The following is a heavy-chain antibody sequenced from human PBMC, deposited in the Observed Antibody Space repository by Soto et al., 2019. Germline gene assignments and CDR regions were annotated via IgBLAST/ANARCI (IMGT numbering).Heavy chain of an antibody. CDR3: AGGTRPCGGDCADFVY. CDR1: GGTFSSYA. V-gene: IGHV1-69*12. Sequence: QVQLVQSGAEVKKPGSSVKVSCKASGGTFSSYAISWVRQAPGQGLEWMGGIIPIFGTANYAQKFQGRVTITADESPCTAYMKLCSLGSEDTAGYDCAGGTRPCGGDCADFVYWGPGTLVTVSS. D-gene: IGHD2-21*02. J-gene: IGHJ4*02. CDR2: IIPIFGTA.